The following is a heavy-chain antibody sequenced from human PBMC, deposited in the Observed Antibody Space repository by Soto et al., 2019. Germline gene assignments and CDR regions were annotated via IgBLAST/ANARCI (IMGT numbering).Heavy chain of an antibody. CDR3: ARGGDIVATSGYYYYYYGMDV. CDR2: IYSGGST. V-gene: IGHV3-53*01. J-gene: IGHJ6*02. Sequence: GSLRLSCAASGFTVSSNYMSWVRQAPGKGLEWVSVIYSGGSTYYADSVKGRFTISRDNSKNTLYLQMNSLRAEDTAVYYCARGGDIVATSGYYYYYYGMDVWGQGTRSPSP. CDR1: GFTVSSNY. D-gene: IGHD5-12*01.